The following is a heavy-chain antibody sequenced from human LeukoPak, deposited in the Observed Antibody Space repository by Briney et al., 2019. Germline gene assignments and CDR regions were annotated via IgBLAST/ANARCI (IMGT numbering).Heavy chain of an antibody. J-gene: IGHJ4*02. V-gene: IGHV4-39*07. CDR3: ARETYYYGSGSYYFSDY. D-gene: IGHD3-10*01. CDR2: IYYSGST. Sequence: KPSETLSLTCTVSGGSISSSSYYWGWIRQPPGKGLEWIGSIYYSGSTYYNPSLKSRVTISVDTSKNQFSLKLSSVTAADTAVYYCARETYYYGSGSYYFSDYWGQGTLVTVSS. CDR1: GGSISSSSYY.